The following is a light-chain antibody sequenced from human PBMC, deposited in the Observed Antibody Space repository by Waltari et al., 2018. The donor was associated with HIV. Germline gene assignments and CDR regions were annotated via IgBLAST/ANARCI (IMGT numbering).Light chain of an antibody. Sequence: QSVLTQPPSVSAAPGQKVTISCSGSSSNIGNNYVSWYQQLPGTAPKLLIYDTKKRPAGIPDRFSGSKSGTSATLGITGLQTGDEAEYYCGTWDSSLSAGVFGGGTKLTVL. CDR1: SSNIGNNY. CDR2: DTK. CDR3: GTWDSSLSAGV. V-gene: IGLV1-51*01. J-gene: IGLJ2*01.